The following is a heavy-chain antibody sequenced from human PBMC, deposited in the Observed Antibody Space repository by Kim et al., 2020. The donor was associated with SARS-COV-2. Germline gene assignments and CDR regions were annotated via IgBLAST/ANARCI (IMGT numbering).Heavy chain of an antibody. CDR3: AKAPRYLARD. CDR2: ISPSGAST. J-gene: IGHJ4*02. Sequence: GGSLRLSCAASGFTLTSSAMSWVRQAPGKGLEWVSAISPSGASTYYADSVKGRFTISSDTSKGALYLEMNSLRVDDTAVYYCAKAPRYLARDWGQGNLVT. D-gene: IGHD3-9*01. CDR1: GFTLTSSA. V-gene: IGHV3-23*01.